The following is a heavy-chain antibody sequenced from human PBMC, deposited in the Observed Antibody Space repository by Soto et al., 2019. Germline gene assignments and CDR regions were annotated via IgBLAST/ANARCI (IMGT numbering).Heavy chain of an antibody. V-gene: IGHV1-3*01. CDR2: INAGNNT. D-gene: IGHD3-3*01. CDR1: GYTFINYA. CDR3: ATLTIPVDY. Sequence: QVPLVQSGAEVKKPGASVKVSCKASGYTFINYAMHWVRQAPGQRLEWMGWINAGNNTKYSEKFQGRVTITRDTSANTAYMELNSLRSADTAVYYCATLTIPVDYWGQGTLVAVSP. J-gene: IGHJ4*02.